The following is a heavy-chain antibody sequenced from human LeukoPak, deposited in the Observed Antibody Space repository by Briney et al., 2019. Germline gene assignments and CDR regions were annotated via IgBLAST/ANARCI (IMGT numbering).Heavy chain of an antibody. CDR2: INHSGST. J-gene: IGHJ5*02. V-gene: IGHV4-34*01. Sequence: PSETLSLTCAVYGGSFSVYYWSWIRQPPGKGLESIGEINHSGSTNYNPSLKSRVTISVDTSKNQFSLKLSSVTAADTAVYHCARKAITMVRGVIVGWFDPWGQGTLVTVSS. CDR3: ARKAITMVRGVIVGWFDP. CDR1: GGSFSVYY. D-gene: IGHD3-10*01.